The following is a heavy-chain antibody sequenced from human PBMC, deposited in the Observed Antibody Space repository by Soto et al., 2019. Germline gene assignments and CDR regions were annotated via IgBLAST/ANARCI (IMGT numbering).Heavy chain of an antibody. CDR2: INHSGST. Sequence: SETLSLTCAVYGGSFSGYYWSWIRQPPGKGLEWIGEINHSGSTNYNPSLKSRVTISMDRANDHFSLNLTSVTAADTAVYFCARGHYYYGMDVWGQGITVTVSS. V-gene: IGHV4-34*01. J-gene: IGHJ6*02. CDR3: ARGHYYYGMDV. CDR1: GGSFSGYY.